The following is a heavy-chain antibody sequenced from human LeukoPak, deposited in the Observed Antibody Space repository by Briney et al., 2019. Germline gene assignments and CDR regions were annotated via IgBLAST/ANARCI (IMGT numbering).Heavy chain of an antibody. Sequence: GGSLRLSCAASGFTVSSNYMSWVRQAPGKGLEWVAVISYDGSNKYYADSVKGRFTISRDNSKNTLYLQMNSLRAEDTAVYYCARGWEKYTIGLTCDYWGQGTLVTVSS. V-gene: IGHV3-30-3*01. CDR2: ISYDGSNK. CDR1: GFTVSSNY. CDR3: ARGWEKYTIGLTCDY. J-gene: IGHJ4*02. D-gene: IGHD3-16*01.